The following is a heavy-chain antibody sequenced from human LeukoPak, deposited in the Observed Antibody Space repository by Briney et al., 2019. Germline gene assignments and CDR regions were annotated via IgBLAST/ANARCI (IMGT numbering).Heavy chain of an antibody. CDR1: GFPVGRSY. CDR3: ASSPSLYYFEN. V-gene: IGHV3-66*02. Sequence: GGALRLSCAASGFPVGRSYMTWVRQAPGKGVGWVSTIYGGGPTHYAASVEGRFTISRHNYMNTLYLLMNSLKIEGTAVYYCASSPSLYYFENWGQGTLVTVSS. CDR2: IYGGGPT. J-gene: IGHJ4*02.